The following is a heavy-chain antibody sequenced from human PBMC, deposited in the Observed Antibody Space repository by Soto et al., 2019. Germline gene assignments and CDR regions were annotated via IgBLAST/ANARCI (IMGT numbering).Heavy chain of an antibody. V-gene: IGHV1-69*13. CDR1: GGTFSSYA. Sequence: GASVKVSCKASGGTFSSYAISWVRQAPGQGLEWMGGIIPIFGTANYAQKFQGRVTITADESTSTAYMELSSLRSEDTAVYYCARDSVVTRHFDYWGQGTLVTVSS. J-gene: IGHJ4*02. D-gene: IGHD2-15*01. CDR2: IIPIFGTA. CDR3: ARDSVVTRHFDY.